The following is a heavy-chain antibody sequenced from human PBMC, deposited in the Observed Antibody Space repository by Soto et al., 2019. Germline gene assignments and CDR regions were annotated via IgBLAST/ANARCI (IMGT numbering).Heavy chain of an antibody. CDR2: ISGSGGST. CDR1: GFTFSSYA. V-gene: IGHV3-23*01. Sequence: PGGSLRLSCGASGFTFSSYAMSWVRQAPGKGLEWVSAISGSGGSTYYADSVKGRFTISRDNSKNTLYLQMNSLRAEDTAVYYCAKDPHRAATTYYFDYWGQGTLVTVSS. CDR3: AKDPHRAATTYYFDY. J-gene: IGHJ4*02. D-gene: IGHD2-15*01.